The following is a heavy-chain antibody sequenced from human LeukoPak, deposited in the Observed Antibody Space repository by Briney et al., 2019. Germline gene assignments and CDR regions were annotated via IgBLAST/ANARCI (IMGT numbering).Heavy chain of an antibody. CDR1: GHTFSEYY. V-gene: IGHV1-2*02. D-gene: IGHD3-22*01. CDR3: ARATRYDSSDARSHYFDL. Sequence: GATVKVSCRASGHTFSEYYLHWVRQAPGQGLEWMGWSVPITGATKLAPRFQGRVTLTSDTSTSTAYLELDSLTSDDTAVFYCARATRYDSSDARSHYFDLWGRGTLVTVSS. J-gene: IGHJ2*01. CDR2: SVPITGAT.